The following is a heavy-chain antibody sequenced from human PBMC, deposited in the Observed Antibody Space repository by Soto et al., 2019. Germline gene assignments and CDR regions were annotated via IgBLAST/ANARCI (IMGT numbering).Heavy chain of an antibody. D-gene: IGHD6-13*01. CDR1: VYTVSCYR. Sequence: SVNVYCKPSVYTVSCYRLSLDRQAPGQGLEWVGWISPKNGNTNTAQKFKGRVTMTTHTSTRTAYMEMTSLKFDDTAIYFCARVDRSSWWTFDYWGQGTQVTVSS. J-gene: IGHJ4*02. CDR2: ISPKNGNT. CDR3: ARVDRSSWWTFDY. V-gene: IGHV1-18*04.